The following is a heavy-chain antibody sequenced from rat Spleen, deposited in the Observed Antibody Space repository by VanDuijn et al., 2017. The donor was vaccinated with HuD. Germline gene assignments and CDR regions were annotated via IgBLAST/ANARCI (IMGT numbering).Heavy chain of an antibody. Sequence: EVQLVESGGGLVQPGRSLKLSCVASGFTFNNYWMTWIRQAPGKGLEWVASITNTGRSTYYPDSVRGRFAISRDNAKSTLYLQMNSLRSEDTATYYCARPGTTHVFDYWGQGVMVTVSS. CDR2: ITNTGRST. CDR1: GFTFNNYW. V-gene: IGHV5-31*01. J-gene: IGHJ2*01. D-gene: IGHD1-4*01. CDR3: ARPGTTHVFDY.